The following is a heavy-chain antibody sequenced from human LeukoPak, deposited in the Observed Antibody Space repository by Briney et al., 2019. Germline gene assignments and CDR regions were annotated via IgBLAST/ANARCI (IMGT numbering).Heavy chain of an antibody. J-gene: IGHJ4*02. CDR3: ARRRGWKQQVVYFDY. CDR2: LFHSGTR. CDR1: GGSISSYY. D-gene: IGHD6-13*01. V-gene: IGHV4-59*08. Sequence: SETLSFTGTVSGGSISSYYWSWIRQPPGQELKWIGYLFHSGTRRYNPSLKSRVTISADTTKNQFFLSLNSTTAADTAVYYCARRRGWKQQVVYFDYWGQGTLATVSS.